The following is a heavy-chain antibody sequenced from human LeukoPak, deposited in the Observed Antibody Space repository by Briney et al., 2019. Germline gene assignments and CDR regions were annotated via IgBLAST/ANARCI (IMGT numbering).Heavy chain of an antibody. CDR2: INSDGSTT. V-gene: IGHV3-74*01. CDR3: TRRVSATRWFDP. Sequence: GGSLRLSCAASGFTFSGYWMHWVRQAPGKGLVWVSRINSDGSTTNYADSVKGRFTISRDNAENTLYLQTNSLRVEDTAVYYCTRRVSATRWFDPWGQGTLVTVSS. D-gene: IGHD2-15*01. CDR1: GFTFSGYW. J-gene: IGHJ5*02.